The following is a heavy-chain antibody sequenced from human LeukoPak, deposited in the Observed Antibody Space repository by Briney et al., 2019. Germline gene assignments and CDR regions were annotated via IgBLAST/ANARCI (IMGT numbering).Heavy chain of an antibody. CDR1: GLNFDDSA. Sequence: GGSLRLSCVACGLNFDDSAMHWVRQGPGKGLEWVSYISGDGSTTYYAESVKGRFTISRDNSKTSLYLQMNSLRTEDTALYYCAKAPTPTGFYMHFWGQGTLVTVSS. J-gene: IGHJ4*02. V-gene: IGHV3-43*02. CDR3: AKAPTPTGFYMHF. D-gene: IGHD3-9*01. CDR2: ISGDGSTT.